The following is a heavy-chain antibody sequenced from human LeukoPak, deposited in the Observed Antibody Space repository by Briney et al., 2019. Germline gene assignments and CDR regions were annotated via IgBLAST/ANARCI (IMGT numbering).Heavy chain of an antibody. CDR2: IYYSGST. D-gene: IGHD4-17*01. CDR1: GGSISSYY. J-gene: IGHJ4*02. Sequence: SETLSLTCTVSGGSISSYYWSWIRRPPGKGLEWIGYIYYSGSTNYNPSLKSRVTISVDTSKNQFSLKLSSVTAADTAVYYCARGDDYGDYYFDYWGQGTLVTVSS. V-gene: IGHV4-59*12. CDR3: ARGDDYGDYYFDY.